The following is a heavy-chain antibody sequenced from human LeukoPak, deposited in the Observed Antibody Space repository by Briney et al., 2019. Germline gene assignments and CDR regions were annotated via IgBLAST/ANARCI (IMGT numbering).Heavy chain of an antibody. CDR2: ISNSGDRT. V-gene: IGHV3-23*01. J-gene: IGHJ4*02. CDR1: GFTFTSYA. Sequence: GGSLRLSCAASGFTFTSYAINCVRQAPGKGLEWVSTISNSGDRTYYADSVKGRFTISRDNSKNTLYLQMNSLRTEDTAVYYCAKDFVPRGGSYFPGFNYWGQGTLVIVSS. CDR3: AKDFVPRGGSYFPGFNY. D-gene: IGHD1-26*01.